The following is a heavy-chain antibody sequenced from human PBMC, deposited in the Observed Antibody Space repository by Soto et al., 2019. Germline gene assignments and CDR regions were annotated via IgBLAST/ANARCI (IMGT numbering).Heavy chain of an antibody. V-gene: IGHV3-23*01. Sequence: PGGSLRLSCAASGFSFSSHVMSWARQAPGKGLEWVSSISGSGGGTYYADSVKGRFIISRDNSKNTLDLQMNSLRVEDTAVYYCAKGWCDSWGQGTLVTVSS. J-gene: IGHJ5*01. CDR3: AKGWCDS. CDR1: GFSFSSHV. CDR2: ISGSGGGT.